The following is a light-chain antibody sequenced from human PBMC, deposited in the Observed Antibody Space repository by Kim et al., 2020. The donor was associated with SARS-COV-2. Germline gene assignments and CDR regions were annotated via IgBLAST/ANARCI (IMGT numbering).Light chain of an antibody. CDR3: QQTYSFPYT. V-gene: IGKV1-39*01. Sequence: DTQMTQSPSSLSASVGDRVTITCRASQSITSYLNWYQQLPRKAPKLLIYAASSLQSGVPSRFSGSGSVTDFTLTISSLQPEDFATYYCQQTYSFPYTFGQGTKLEI. CDR1: QSITSY. CDR2: AAS. J-gene: IGKJ2*01.